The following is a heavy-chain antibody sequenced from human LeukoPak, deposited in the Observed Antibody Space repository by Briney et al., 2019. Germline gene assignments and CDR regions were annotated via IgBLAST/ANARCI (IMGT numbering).Heavy chain of an antibody. D-gene: IGHD6-13*01. CDR2: IYYSGST. CDR3: ARPRIAAAGIDY. Sequence: SETLSLTCTVSGGSISSGGYYWSWIRQHPGKGLEWIGYIYYSGSTYYNPSLKSRVTISVDTSKNQFSLKLSSVTAADTAVYYCARPRIAAAGIDYWGQGSLVTVSS. V-gene: IGHV4-31*03. CDR1: GGSISSGGYY. J-gene: IGHJ4*02.